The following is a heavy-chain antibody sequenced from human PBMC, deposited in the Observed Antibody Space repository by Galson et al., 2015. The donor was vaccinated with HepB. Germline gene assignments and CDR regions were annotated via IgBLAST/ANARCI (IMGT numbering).Heavy chain of an antibody. J-gene: IGHJ4*02. CDR2: ISTYNGNT. D-gene: IGHD3-3*01. CDR1: GYTFTSYG. CDR3: ARVGTYDYFWSDH. V-gene: IGHV1-18*04. Sequence: SVKVSCKASGYTFTSYGISWVRQAPGQGLEWMGWISTYNGNTNYAQKLKGRVTMTTDTSTSTAYMELKSLRSYDTAVYYCARVGTYDYFWSDHWGQGTLVTVSS.